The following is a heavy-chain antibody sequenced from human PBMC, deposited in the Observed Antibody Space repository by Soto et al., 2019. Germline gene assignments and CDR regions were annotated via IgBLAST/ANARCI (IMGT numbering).Heavy chain of an antibody. CDR2: VYYSGSS. CDR3: AKLSCTSSTCYFPGWFDP. J-gene: IGHJ5*02. V-gene: IGHV4-31*03. D-gene: IGHD2-2*01. Sequence: SEPLSLTCTVSGDSISGGASFWSWIRQPPGQGLEWIANVYYSGSSYYTPSLKSRLTISVDTTKNQFSLQLKSMTAADTAVYYCAKLSCTSSTCYFPGWFDPWGQGTLVTVSS. CDR1: GDSISGGASF.